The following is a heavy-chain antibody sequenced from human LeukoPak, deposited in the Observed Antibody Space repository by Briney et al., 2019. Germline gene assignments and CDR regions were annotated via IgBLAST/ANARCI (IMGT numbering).Heavy chain of an antibody. V-gene: IGHV3-23*01. CDR3: AKWGPYYYYDSSGYLDY. Sequence: GGSLRLSCAASGFTFSSYVMSWVRQAPGKGLEWVSAISGSGGSTYYADSVKGRFTISRDNSKNTLYLQMNSLRAEDTAVYYCAKWGPYYYYDSSGYLDYWGQGTLVTVSS. J-gene: IGHJ4*02. CDR2: ISGSGGST. D-gene: IGHD3-22*01. CDR1: GFTFSSYV.